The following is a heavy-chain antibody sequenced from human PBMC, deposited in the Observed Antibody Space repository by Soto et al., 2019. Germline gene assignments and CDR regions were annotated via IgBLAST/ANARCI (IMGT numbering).Heavy chain of an antibody. V-gene: IGHV1-18*01. Sequence: GASVKVSCKAAAYNCTSYGISWVRQAPGQGLEWMGWISAYNGNTNYAQKLQGRVTMTTDTSTSTAYMELRSLRSDDTVVYYCARDIAAAGYYYGMDVWGQGTTVTV. J-gene: IGHJ6*02. D-gene: IGHD6-13*01. CDR1: AYNCTSYG. CDR2: ISAYNGNT. CDR3: ARDIAAAGYYYGMDV.